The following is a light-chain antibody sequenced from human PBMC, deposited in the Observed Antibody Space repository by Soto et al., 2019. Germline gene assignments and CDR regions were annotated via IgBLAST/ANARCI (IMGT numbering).Light chain of an antibody. V-gene: IGLV2-8*01. CDR1: SSDVGGYNY. CDR3: SSYAARNIFV. Sequence: QSVLTQPPSASGSPGQSVTISCTGTSSDVGGYNYVSWYQQHPGKAPKLMIYEVSKRPSGVPDRFSGSKSGNTASLTVSGLQAEDEADYYCSSYAARNIFVLGTGTKATVL. J-gene: IGLJ1*01. CDR2: EVS.